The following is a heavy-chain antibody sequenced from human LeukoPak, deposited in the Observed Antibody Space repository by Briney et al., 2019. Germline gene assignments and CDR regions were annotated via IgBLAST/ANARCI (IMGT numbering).Heavy chain of an antibody. V-gene: IGHV3-7*01. J-gene: IGHJ4*02. D-gene: IGHD1-26*01. CDR3: ARDIPRGSTHLDY. CDR2: IEDDGSQK. CDR1: GFTFSNYW. Sequence: PGGSLRLSCAVSGFTFSNYWMTWVRQAPGKGLEWVASIEDDGSQKKYGDSVKGRFTISRDNAGNSLYLQMNILRVEDTAVYYCARDIPRGSTHLDYWGQGTLVTVSA.